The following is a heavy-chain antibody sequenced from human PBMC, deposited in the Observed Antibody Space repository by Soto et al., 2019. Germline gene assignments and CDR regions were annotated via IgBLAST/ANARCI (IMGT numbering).Heavy chain of an antibody. D-gene: IGHD3-22*01. CDR2: INHSGST. CDR3: ARGLGIYFYDSSGYYNGI. Sequence: SDKLSLHGDGFDGYFLGYYWSWIRQRPGKGLEWIGEINHSGSTNYNPSLKSRVTISVDTSKKQFSLKLSSVTAADTAVYYCARGLGIYFYDSSGYYNGIWGQGTMVTVSS. J-gene: IGHJ3*02. V-gene: IGHV4-34*01. CDR1: DGYFLGYY.